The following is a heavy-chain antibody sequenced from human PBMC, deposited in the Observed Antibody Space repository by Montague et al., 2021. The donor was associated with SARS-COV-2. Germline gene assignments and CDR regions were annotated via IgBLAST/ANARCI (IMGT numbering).Heavy chain of an antibody. J-gene: IGHJ1*01. CDR1: GGSISSSNW. CDR3: ASRGAVAGKVYFQH. CDR2: IYHSGST. D-gene: IGHD6-19*01. Sequence: SETLSLTCAVSGGSISSSNWWSWVRQPPGKGLEWIGEIYHSGSTNNNPSVKSRVTISVDKSKNQFSLKLSSVTAADTAVYYCASRGAVAGKVYFQHWGQGTLVTVSS. V-gene: IGHV4-4*02.